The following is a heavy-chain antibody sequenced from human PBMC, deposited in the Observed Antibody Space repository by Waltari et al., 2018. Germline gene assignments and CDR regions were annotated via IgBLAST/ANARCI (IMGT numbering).Heavy chain of an antibody. J-gene: IGHJ3*02. Sequence: QLQLQESGPGLVKPSETLSLTCTVSGGPISSSSYYWGWIRQPPGKGLEWIGSIYYSGRTAYNPSLKRRVTISVDTSKNQVSLKLSSVTAADTAVYYCARHLSGAFDIWGQGTMVTVSS. D-gene: IGHD3-16*02. CDR1: GGPISSSSYY. CDR3: ARHLSGAFDI. CDR2: IYYSGRT. V-gene: IGHV4-39*07.